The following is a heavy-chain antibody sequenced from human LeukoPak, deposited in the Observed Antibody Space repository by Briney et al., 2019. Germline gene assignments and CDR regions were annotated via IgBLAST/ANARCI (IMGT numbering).Heavy chain of an antibody. CDR2: IYYSGST. J-gene: IGHJ4*02. V-gene: IGHV4-39*07. D-gene: IGHD3-9*01. CDR3: ARRLTRPERFDS. CDR1: GGSISSSSYY. Sequence: NPSETLSLTCTVSGGSISSSSYYWGWIRQPPGKGLEWIGSIYYSGSTYYNPSLKSRVTISLDTSKNQFSLKLNSVTAADTAVFYCARRLTRPERFDSWGQGTLVTVSS.